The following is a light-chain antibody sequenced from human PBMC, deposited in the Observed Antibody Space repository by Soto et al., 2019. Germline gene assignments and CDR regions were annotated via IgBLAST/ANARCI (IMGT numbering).Light chain of an antibody. V-gene: IGKV3-15*01. J-gene: IGKJ5*01. CDR1: QSISSN. Sequence: ETVMTQSPVTLSVSPGERVTLSCRASQSISSNLAWYQQKSGQAPRLLIYGASTRVTGIPARFSGSGSGTEFTLTISSLLSEDFAIYYCQQYNNWPPVTFGQGTRLEIK. CDR2: GAS. CDR3: QQYNNWPPVT.